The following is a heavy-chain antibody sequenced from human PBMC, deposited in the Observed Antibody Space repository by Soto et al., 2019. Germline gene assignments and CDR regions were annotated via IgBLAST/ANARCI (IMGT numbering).Heavy chain of an antibody. CDR1: GYTFTVYY. Sequence: ASVKVSCKASGYTFTVYYMHWVRQAPAQGLEWMGWINPNSGGANYAQKFQGRVTMTRDTSISTAYMELSRLRSDDTAVYYCTTSYDSSGQFDYWGQGTLVTVSS. CDR3: TTSYDSSGQFDY. J-gene: IGHJ4*02. D-gene: IGHD3-22*01. V-gene: IGHV1-2*02. CDR2: INPNSGGA.